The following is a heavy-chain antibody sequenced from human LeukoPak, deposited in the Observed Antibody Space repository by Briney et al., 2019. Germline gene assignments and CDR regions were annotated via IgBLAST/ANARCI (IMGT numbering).Heavy chain of an antibody. CDR1: GFTVSSNY. D-gene: IGHD3-10*01. V-gene: IGHV3-7*01. Sequence: GGSLRLSCAASGFTVSSNYMSWVRQAPGKGLEWVANIKQDGSEKYYVDSVKGRFTISRDNAKNSLYLQMNSLRAEDTAVYYCARLVRGVDYWGQGTLVTVSS. J-gene: IGHJ4*02. CDR2: IKQDGSEK. CDR3: ARLVRGVDY.